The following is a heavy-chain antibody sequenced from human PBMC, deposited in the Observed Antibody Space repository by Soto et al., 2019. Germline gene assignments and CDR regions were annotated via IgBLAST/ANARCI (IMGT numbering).Heavy chain of an antibody. CDR3: ARFYYDSSGYLPSPYYYYYGMDV. J-gene: IGHJ6*02. CDR2: IYPADSDT. V-gene: IGHV5-51*01. Sequence: GESLKISCKGSGYNFTNYWIDWVRQMPGKGLEWMGIIYPADSDTRYSPSFQGQVTISVDRSISTAYLQWSSLRAEDTAVYYCARFYYDSSGYLPSPYYYYYGMDVWGQGTTVTVSS. D-gene: IGHD3-22*01. CDR1: GYNFTNYW.